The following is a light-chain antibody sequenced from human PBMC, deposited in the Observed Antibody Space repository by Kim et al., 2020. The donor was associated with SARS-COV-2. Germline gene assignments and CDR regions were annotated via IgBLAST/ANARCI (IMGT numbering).Light chain of an antibody. Sequence: TVTISFTRNRDYIARNYVQWYQQRPGSAPTTLIYEDNHRPSGVPDRFSGSIDSSSNSASLTISGLKTEDEADYYCQSYDSSDFWVFGGGTQLTVL. CDR2: EDN. V-gene: IGLV6-57*03. J-gene: IGLJ3*02. CDR3: QSYDSSDFWV. CDR1: RDYIARNY.